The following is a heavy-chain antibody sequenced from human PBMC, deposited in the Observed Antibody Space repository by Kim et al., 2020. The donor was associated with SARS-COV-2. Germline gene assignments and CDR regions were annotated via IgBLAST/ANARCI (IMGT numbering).Heavy chain of an antibody. Sequence: VKGRFTISRNNSKNTLYLQMNSLRAEDTAVYYCAKDGGYSSGWPSNWFDPWGQGTLVTVSS. D-gene: IGHD6-19*01. V-gene: IGHV3-23*01. J-gene: IGHJ5*02. CDR3: AKDGGYSSGWPSNWFDP.